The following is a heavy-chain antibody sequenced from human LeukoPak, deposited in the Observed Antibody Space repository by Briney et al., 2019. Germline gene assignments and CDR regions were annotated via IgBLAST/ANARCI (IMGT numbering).Heavy chain of an antibody. V-gene: IGHV1-18*01. CDR1: GYTFTSYG. CDR3: ARTSTTVTTYYYYGMDV. J-gene: IGHJ6*02. Sequence: ASVTVSCKASGYTFTSYGISWVRQAPGQGLEWMGWISAYNGNTNYAQKLQGRVTMTTDTSTSTAYMELRSLRSDGTAVYYCARTSTTVTTYYYYGMDVWGQGTTVTVSS. D-gene: IGHD4-17*01. CDR2: ISAYNGNT.